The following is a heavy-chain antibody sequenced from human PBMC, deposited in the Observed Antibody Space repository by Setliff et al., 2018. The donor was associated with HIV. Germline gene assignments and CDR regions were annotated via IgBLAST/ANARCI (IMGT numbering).Heavy chain of an antibody. CDR2: IYSSGST. J-gene: IGHJ3*02. CDR3: ARSFSGRYFWSGYYTGPDPKGENAFDI. V-gene: IGHV4-39*02. CDR1: GGSISNSNYF. Sequence: SETLSLTCTVSGGSISNSNYFWGWIRQPPGKGLEWIGRIYSSGSTYYQPSLQGRVSMSIDSSENHFSLSLRYVTAADTAVYYCARSFSGRYFWSGYYTGPDPKGENAFDIWGQGTMVTVSS. D-gene: IGHD3-3*01.